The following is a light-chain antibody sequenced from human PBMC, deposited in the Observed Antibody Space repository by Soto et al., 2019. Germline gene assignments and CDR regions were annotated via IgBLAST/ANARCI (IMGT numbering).Light chain of an antibody. Sequence: EIVLTRFPGTRSLSPLERVAPAVRGSQSVTSNSLAWYQQKVGRAPRVLIYGASDRATGIPDRFSGSGSGTDFTLTITRLEPEDFAVYFCQQYGSSPRNFGQGTRLE. J-gene: IGKJ5*01. V-gene: IGKV3-20*01. CDR2: GAS. CDR1: QSVTSNS. CDR3: QQYGSSPRN.